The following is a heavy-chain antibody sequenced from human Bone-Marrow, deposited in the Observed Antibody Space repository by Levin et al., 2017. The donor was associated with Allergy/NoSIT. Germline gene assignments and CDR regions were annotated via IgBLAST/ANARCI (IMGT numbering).Heavy chain of an antibody. Sequence: AGGSLRLSCAASGFTFSSYAMSWVRQAPGKGLEWVSAISGSGGSTYYADSVKGRFTISRDNSKNTLYLQMNSLRAEDTAVYYCAKDHRYSSSGYGHYWGQGTLVTVSS. D-gene: IGHD6-13*01. V-gene: IGHV3-23*01. CDR2: ISGSGGST. CDR3: AKDHRYSSSGYGHY. J-gene: IGHJ4*02. CDR1: GFTFSSYA.